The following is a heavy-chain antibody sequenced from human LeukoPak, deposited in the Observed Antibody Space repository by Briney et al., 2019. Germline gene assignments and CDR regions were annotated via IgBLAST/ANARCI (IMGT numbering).Heavy chain of an antibody. CDR2: IYTSGST. J-gene: IGHJ4*02. Sequence: SETLSLTCTVSGGSISSYYWSWIRQPPGKGLEGIGYIYTSGSTNYNPSLKSRVTISADTSKNQFSLKLSSVTAADTAVYYCARADITYSVDYWGQGTLVTVSS. D-gene: IGHD3-16*01. CDR3: ARADITYSVDY. CDR1: GGSISSYY. V-gene: IGHV4-4*09.